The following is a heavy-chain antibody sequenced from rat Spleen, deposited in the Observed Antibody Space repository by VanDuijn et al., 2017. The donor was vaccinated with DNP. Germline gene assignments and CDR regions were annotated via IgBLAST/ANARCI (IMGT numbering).Heavy chain of an antibody. D-gene: IGHD1-4*01. CDR2: ISYDGSDT. J-gene: IGHJ2*01. Sequence: EVQLVASGGGLVQPGRSLKLSCSVSRITFSDHNMAWVRQAPKKGLEWVATISYDGSDTYYRDSVKGRFTISRDNAKSTLYLQMDSLRSGDTATYYCAGRPPPTRGPFDYWGQGVTVTVSS. CDR1: RITFSDHN. V-gene: IGHV5-7*01. CDR3: AGRPPPTRGPFDY.